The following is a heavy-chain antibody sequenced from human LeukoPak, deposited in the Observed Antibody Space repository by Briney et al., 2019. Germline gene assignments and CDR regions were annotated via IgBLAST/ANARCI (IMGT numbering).Heavy chain of an antibody. J-gene: IGHJ5*01. CDR2: IYYSGST. Sequence: PSETLSLTCTVSGGSISSYYWSWIRQPPGKGLEWIGYIYYSGSTNYNPSLKSRVTISVDTSKNQFSLKLSSVTAADTAVYYCARAYSSSWYDFWGQGTLVTVSS. V-gene: IGHV4-59*01. D-gene: IGHD6-13*01. CDR3: ARAYSSSWYDF. CDR1: GGSISSYY.